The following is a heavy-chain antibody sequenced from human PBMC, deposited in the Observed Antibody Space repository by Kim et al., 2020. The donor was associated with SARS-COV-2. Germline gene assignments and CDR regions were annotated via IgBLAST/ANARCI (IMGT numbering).Heavy chain of an antibody. D-gene: IGHD5-12*01. V-gene: IGHV3-53*01. CDR3: ARDSEVAPSRYYYYYYGMDV. Sequence: GGSLRLSCAASGFTVSSNYMSWVRQAPGKGLEWVSVIYSGGSTYYADSVKGRFTISRDNSKNTLYLQMNSLRAEDTAVYYCARDSEVAPSRYYYYYYGMDVWGQGTTVTVSS. J-gene: IGHJ6*02. CDR2: IYSGGST. CDR1: GFTVSSNY.